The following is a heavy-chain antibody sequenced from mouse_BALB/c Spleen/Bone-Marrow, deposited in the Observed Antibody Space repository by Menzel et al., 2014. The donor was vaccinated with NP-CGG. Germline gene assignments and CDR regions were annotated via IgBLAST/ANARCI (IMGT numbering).Heavy chain of an antibody. J-gene: IGHJ4*01. V-gene: IGHV2-4-1*01. D-gene: IGHD1-2*01. CDR1: GFSLTSYG. Sequence: VHLVESGPGLVQPSQSLSITCTVSGFSLTSYGVHWVRQSPGKGLEWLGVIWSGGSTDYNAAFISRLSISKDNSKSQVFFKMNSPQADDTAIYYCARNWGYGYLFYAMDYWGQGTSVTVSS. CDR2: IWSGGST. CDR3: ARNWGYGYLFYAMDY.